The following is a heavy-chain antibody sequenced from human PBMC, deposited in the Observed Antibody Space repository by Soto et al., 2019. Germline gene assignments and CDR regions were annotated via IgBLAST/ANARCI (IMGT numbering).Heavy chain of an antibody. CDR3: ARDARYTAMVHYYYYGMDV. CDR2: ISYDGSNK. D-gene: IGHD5-18*01. J-gene: IGHJ6*02. V-gene: IGHV3-30-3*01. CDR1: GFTFSSYA. Sequence: RRLSCAASGFTFSSYAMHWVRQAPGKGLEWVAVISYDGSNKYYADSVKGRFTISRDNSKNTLYLQMNSLRAEDTAVYYCARDARYTAMVHYYYYGMDVWGQGTTVTSP.